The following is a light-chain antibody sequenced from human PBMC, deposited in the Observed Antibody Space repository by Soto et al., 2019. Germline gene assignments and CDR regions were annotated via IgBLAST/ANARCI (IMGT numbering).Light chain of an antibody. CDR2: GAS. CDR3: HQLKSYPLT. V-gene: IGKV1-9*01. CDR1: QGIDSY. J-gene: IGKJ4*01. Sequence: DIQLTQSPSFLSESVGDRVTITCRASQGIDSYLAWYQQKPGKAPKLLSYGASTLQSGVPSRFSGSKSGTEFTLTISSLQPEDFATYYCHQLKSYPLTFGGGTKVEIK.